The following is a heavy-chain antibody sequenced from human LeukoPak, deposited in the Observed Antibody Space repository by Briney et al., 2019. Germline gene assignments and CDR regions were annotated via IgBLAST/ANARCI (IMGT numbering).Heavy chain of an antibody. Sequence: GGSLRLSCAASGFTFSSNGMHWVRLPPGKGLEWVADMWYDGSNTDYVDSVKGRFTISRDNYKNTLYLQMNSLRAEDTAVYYWARDPKLGGNDRRGYWFDPWGQGTLVTVSS. V-gene: IGHV3-33*01. CDR1: GFTFSSNG. CDR3: ARDPKLGGNDRRGYWFDP. J-gene: IGHJ5*02. D-gene: IGHD1-1*01. CDR2: MWYDGSNT.